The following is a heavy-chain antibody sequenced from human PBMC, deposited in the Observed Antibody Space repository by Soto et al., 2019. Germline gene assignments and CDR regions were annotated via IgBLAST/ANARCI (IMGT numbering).Heavy chain of an antibody. J-gene: IGHJ6*03. Sequence: ASVKVSCKASGYTFTSYDINWVRQATGQGLEWMGWMNPNSGNTGYAQKFQGRVTMTRNTSISTAYMELSSLRPEDTAVYYCARGARWSYYYYYYMDVWGKGTTVTVSS. CDR1: GYTFTSYD. D-gene: IGHD6-13*01. V-gene: IGHV1-8*01. CDR2: MNPNSGNT. CDR3: ARGARWSYYYYYYMDV.